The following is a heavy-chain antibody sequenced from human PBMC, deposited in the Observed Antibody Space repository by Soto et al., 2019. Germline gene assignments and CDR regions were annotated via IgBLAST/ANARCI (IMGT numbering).Heavy chain of an antibody. CDR2: IHSSGNT. V-gene: IGHV4-4*02. D-gene: IGHD3-22*01. J-gene: IGHJ4*02. CDR3: ARTGPYSSGNN. CDR1: GTSVRGANW. Sequence: SETLSLTCAVSGTSVRGANWWGWVRQPPGKGLEWIREIHSSGNTDYNPSLKSRVTISRDMSKNEFSLKLTSVTAADTAVYYCARTGPYSSGNNWGQGTPVTVSS.